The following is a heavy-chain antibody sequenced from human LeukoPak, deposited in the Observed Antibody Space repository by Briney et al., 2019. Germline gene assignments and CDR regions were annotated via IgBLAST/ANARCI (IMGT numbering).Heavy chain of an antibody. CDR1: GFTFSSYA. CDR2: ISGSGGST. Sequence: GGSLRLSCAASGFTFSSYAMSWVRQAPGKGLEWVSAISGSGGSTYYADSVKGRFTISRDNSKNTLYLQVNSLRAEDTAVYYCASLAVGGEENFDYWGQGTLVTVSS. CDR3: ASLAVGGEENFDY. J-gene: IGHJ4*02. V-gene: IGHV3-23*01. D-gene: IGHD3-16*01.